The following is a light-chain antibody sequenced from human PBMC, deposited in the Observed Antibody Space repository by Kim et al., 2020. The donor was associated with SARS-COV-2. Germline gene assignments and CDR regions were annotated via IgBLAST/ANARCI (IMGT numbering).Light chain of an antibody. Sequence: SLSPGESSTLSCRASQSVSSYFAWYQQKPGQAPRLLIYDASNRATGIPARFSGSGSGTDFTLTVSSLEPEDFAVYYCQQRSNWLTFGGGTKVDIK. CDR1: QSVSSY. V-gene: IGKV3-11*01. J-gene: IGKJ4*01. CDR2: DAS. CDR3: QQRSNWLT.